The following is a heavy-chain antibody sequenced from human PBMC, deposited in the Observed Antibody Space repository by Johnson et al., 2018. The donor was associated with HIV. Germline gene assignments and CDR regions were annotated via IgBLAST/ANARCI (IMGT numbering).Heavy chain of an antibody. Sequence: VQLVESGGGVVQPGRSLRLSCAASRFTFSSYAMHWVRQAPGKGLEWVAVIWYDGSNKYYADSVKGRFTISRDNSKNTLYLQMDSLRAEDTAVYYCFIAPDAFDIWGSSLIDAFDIWGQGTMVTVSS. J-gene: IGHJ3*02. D-gene: IGHD6-13*01. CDR1: RFTFSSYA. CDR3: FIAPDAFDIWGSSLIDAFDI. V-gene: IGHV3-33*08. CDR2: IWYDGSNK.